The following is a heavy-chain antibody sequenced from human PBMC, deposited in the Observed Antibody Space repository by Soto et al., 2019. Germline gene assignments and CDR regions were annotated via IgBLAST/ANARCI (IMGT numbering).Heavy chain of an antibody. Sequence: SETLSLTCAVYGGSFSGYYWSWIRQPPGKGLEWIGEINHSGSTNYNPSLKSRVNISVDTSKNQFSLKLSSVTAADTAVYYCAFTYYYDSSGSHPGGMDVWGQGTTVT. CDR1: GGSFSGYY. CDR2: INHSGST. CDR3: AFTYYYDSSGSHPGGMDV. J-gene: IGHJ6*02. D-gene: IGHD3-22*01. V-gene: IGHV4-34*01.